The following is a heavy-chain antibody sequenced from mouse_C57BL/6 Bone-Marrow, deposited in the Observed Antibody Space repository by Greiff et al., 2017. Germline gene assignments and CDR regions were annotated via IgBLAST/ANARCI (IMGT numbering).Heavy chain of an antibody. D-gene: IGHD1-1*01. Sequence: VQLQQPGAELVMPGASVKMSCKASGYTFTSYSMHWVKQRPGQGLEWIGEFDPSDSYTNYNQKFKGKATLTVDKSSSTAYMQLSSLTSEDSAVYYCARTTTVVAGDYWGKGTTLTVSS. V-gene: IGHV1-69*01. CDR2: FDPSDSYT. CDR3: ARTTTVVAGDY. J-gene: IGHJ2*01. CDR1: GYTFTSYS.